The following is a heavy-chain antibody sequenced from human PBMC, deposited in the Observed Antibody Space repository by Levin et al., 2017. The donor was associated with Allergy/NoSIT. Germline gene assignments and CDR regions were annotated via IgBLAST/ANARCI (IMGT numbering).Heavy chain of an antibody. V-gene: IGHV1-3*01. Sequence: ASVKVSCKASGYTFTSYAMHWVRQAPGQRLEWMGWINAGNGNTKYSQKFQGRVTITRDTSASTAYMELSSLRSEDTAVYYCARDRTAVAGIFNYWGQGTLVTVSS. D-gene: IGHD6-19*01. J-gene: IGHJ4*02. CDR1: GYTFTSYA. CDR3: ARDRTAVAGIFNY. CDR2: INAGNGNT.